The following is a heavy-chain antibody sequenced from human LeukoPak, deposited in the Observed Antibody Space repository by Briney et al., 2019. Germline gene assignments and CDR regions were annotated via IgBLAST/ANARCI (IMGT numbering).Heavy chain of an antibody. V-gene: IGHV3-11*06. J-gene: IGHJ4*02. Sequence: GGSLRLSCAASGFTFSDYYMSWIRQAPGKGLEWVSSISSSSSYIYYADSVKGRFTISRDNAKNSLYLQMNSLRAEDTAVYYCARGDIYGSGSYYGWGQGTLVTVSS. CDR2: ISSSSSYI. CDR1: GFTFSDYY. CDR3: ARGDIYGSGSYYG. D-gene: IGHD3-10*01.